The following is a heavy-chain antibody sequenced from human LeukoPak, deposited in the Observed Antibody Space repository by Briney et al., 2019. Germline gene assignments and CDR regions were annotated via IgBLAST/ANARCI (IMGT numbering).Heavy chain of an antibody. CDR3: ARDFRYYGSGSYFDY. CDR1: GGTFSSYA. J-gene: IGHJ4*02. D-gene: IGHD3-10*01. Sequence: SVKVSCTASGGTFSSYAISWVRQAPGQGLEWMGGIIPIFGTANYAQKFQGRVTITADESTSTAYMELSSLRSEDTAVYYCARDFRYYGSGSYFDYWGQGTLVTVSS. CDR2: IIPIFGTA. V-gene: IGHV1-69*13.